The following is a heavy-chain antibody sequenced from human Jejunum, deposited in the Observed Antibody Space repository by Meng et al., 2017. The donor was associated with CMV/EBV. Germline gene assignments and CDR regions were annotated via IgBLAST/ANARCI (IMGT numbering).Heavy chain of an antibody. D-gene: IGHD3-10*01. CDR1: SIRTYW. CDR3: ARDSYQYGSSTYNWFDH. Sequence: SIRTYWWSWIRQYPDKGLEWIGYIHHSGTTNHNPSLRSRVIMSVDTSNNQFSLKLTSVTAAETAVYYCARDSYQYGSSTYNWFDHWGEGIRVTVSS. CDR2: IHHSGTT. V-gene: IGHV4-59*01. J-gene: IGHJ5*02.